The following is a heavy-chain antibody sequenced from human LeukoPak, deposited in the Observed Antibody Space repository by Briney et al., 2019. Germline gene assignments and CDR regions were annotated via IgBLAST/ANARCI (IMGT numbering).Heavy chain of an antibody. D-gene: IGHD6-6*01. V-gene: IGHV4-39*07. CDR1: GGSISSRSYY. CDR3: AISSIAARGGGLGY. CDR2: IYYKGNT. Sequence: NPSETLSLTCTVSGGSISSRSYYWGWIRQPPGKGLEWIGSIYYKGNTYFNPSLKSRVTISEDTSKNQFSLKLSSVTAADTAVYYCAISSIAARGGGLGYWGQGTLVTVSS. J-gene: IGHJ4*02.